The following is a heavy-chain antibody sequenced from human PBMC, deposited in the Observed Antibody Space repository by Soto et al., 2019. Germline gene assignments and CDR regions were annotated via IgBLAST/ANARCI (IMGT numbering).Heavy chain of an antibody. CDR2: IRIKAHGGAP. CDR3: TRADYDSSGFYYYFDY. V-gene: IGHV3-49*04. CDR1: GFTFHDHP. Sequence: GVLRLSCTTSGFTFHDHPMTWVRQAPGKGLEWVAFIRIKAHGGAPEYAPSVKGRFTISRDDSKSVAYLQMSTLKTEDTAVYYCTRADYDSSGFYYYFDYWGQGTLVTVSS. D-gene: IGHD3-22*01. J-gene: IGHJ4*02.